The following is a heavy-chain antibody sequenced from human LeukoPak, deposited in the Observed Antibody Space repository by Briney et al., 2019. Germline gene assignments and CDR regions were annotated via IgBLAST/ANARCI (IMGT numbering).Heavy chain of an antibody. V-gene: IGHV4-59*01. D-gene: IGHD3-9*01. J-gene: IGHJ4*02. Sequence: SETLSLTRTVSGGSISSYYWSWIRQPPGKGLEWIGYIYYSGSTNYNPSLKSRVTISVDTSKNQFSLKLSSVTAADTAVYYCARDMPPLPGYSPLDYWGQGTLVTVSS. CDR2: IYYSGST. CDR3: ARDMPPLPGYSPLDY. CDR1: GGSISSYY.